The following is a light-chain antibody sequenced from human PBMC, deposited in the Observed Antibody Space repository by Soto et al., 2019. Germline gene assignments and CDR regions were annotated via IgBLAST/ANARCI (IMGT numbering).Light chain of an antibody. Sequence: QSALTQPPSASGSPGQSVTISCTGTSSDIGAYNYVSWYLQHPGKAPQLIIYQVNKRPSGVPDRFSGSKSGNTASLTVSGLQPEDEADFYCTSYAGNNNFVFGTGTQLTVL. J-gene: IGLJ1*01. CDR3: TSYAGNNNFV. CDR1: SSDIGAYNY. CDR2: QVN. V-gene: IGLV2-8*01.